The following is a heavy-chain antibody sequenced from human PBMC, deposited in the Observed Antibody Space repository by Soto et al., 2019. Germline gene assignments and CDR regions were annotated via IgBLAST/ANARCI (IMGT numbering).Heavy chain of an antibody. Sequence: SETLSLTCTVSGGSISSSSYYWGWFRQPPGKGLEWIGSIYYSGSTYYNPSLKSRVTISVDTSKNQFSLKLSSVTAADTAVYYCARLGYFLAVAGRYFDYWGQGTLVTVSS. CDR1: GGSISSSSYY. J-gene: IGHJ4*02. D-gene: IGHD6-19*01. CDR3: ARLGYFLAVAGRYFDY. CDR2: IYYSGST. V-gene: IGHV4-39*01.